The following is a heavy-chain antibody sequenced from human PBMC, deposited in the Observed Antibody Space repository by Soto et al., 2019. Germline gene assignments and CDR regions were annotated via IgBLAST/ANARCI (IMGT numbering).Heavy chain of an antibody. CDR3: ARHGPIAAAGTVFDY. D-gene: IGHD6-13*01. CDR1: GGSISSYY. Sequence: QVQLQESGPGLVKPSETLSLTCTVSGGSISSYYWSWIRQPPGKGLEWIGYIYYSGGTNYNPSLKSRVTISVDTSKNPFSLTLSSVTAADTAVYYCARHGPIAAAGTVFDYWGQGTLVTVSS. J-gene: IGHJ4*02. CDR2: IYYSGGT. V-gene: IGHV4-59*08.